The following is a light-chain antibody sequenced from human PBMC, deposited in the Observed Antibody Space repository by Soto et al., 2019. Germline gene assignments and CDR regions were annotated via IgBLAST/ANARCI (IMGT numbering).Light chain of an antibody. V-gene: IGKV3-20*01. Sequence: EVVLTQSPGTLSLSPGERATLSCRASQSVSNNYLAWYQQKPGQGPRLLIFGSSDRATGIPDRFSGSGYGTDFTLTISRLEPEDFAVYYCQQYGSPPPYTFGQGTKLEIK. CDR3: QQYGSPPPYT. CDR2: GSS. CDR1: QSVSNNY. J-gene: IGKJ2*01.